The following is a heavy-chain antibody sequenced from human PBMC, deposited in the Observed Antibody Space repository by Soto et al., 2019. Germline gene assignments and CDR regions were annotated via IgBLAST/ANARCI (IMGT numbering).Heavy chain of an antibody. Sequence: ASVKVSCKASGYTFTGYYMHWVRQAPGQGLEWMGWINPNSGGTNYAQKFQGWVTMTRDTSISTAYMELSRLRSDDTAVYYCARGSDAYDYDSSGYYASYYYGMDVWGKGTTVTVSS. CDR2: INPNSGGT. J-gene: IGHJ6*04. CDR1: GYTFTGYY. D-gene: IGHD3-22*01. CDR3: ARGSDAYDYDSSGYYASYYYGMDV. V-gene: IGHV1-2*04.